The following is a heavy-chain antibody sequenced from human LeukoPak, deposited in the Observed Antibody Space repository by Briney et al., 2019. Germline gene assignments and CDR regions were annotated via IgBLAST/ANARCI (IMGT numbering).Heavy chain of an antibody. V-gene: IGHV3-23*01. CDR2: ISGSGGST. CDR3: ARDPKRYCSGGSCYVDS. CDR1: GFTFSSYA. Sequence: PGGSLRLSCAASGFTFSSYAMSWVRQAPGKGLEWVSAISGSGGSTYYADSVKGRFTISRDNSKNTLYLQMNNLRAEDTAVYYCARDPKRYCSGGSCYVDSWGQGTLVTVSS. D-gene: IGHD2-15*01. J-gene: IGHJ4*02.